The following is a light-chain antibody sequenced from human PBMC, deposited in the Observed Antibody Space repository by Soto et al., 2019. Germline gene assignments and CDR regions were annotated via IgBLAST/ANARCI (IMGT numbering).Light chain of an antibody. V-gene: IGKV3-20*01. J-gene: IGKJ1*01. CDR3: QQYGRSPT. CDR1: QSVSSNY. Sequence: IVLTQSPDALSFSPVEGSTLSFRASQSVSSNYLAWYQQKLGQAPRLLIYDASRRATGIPDRFSGSGSGTDFTLTISRLEPEDFVVYYCQQYGRSPTFGQGTKVDIK. CDR2: DAS.